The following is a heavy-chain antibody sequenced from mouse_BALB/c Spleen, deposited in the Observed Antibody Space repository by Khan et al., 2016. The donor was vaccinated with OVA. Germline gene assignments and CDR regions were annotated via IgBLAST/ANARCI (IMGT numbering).Heavy chain of an antibody. V-gene: IGHV1S135*01. CDR3: ARTDYYGSSYYFDY. CDR1: GYSFTDYN. D-gene: IGHD1-1*01. CDR2: IDPYNGGT. J-gene: IGHJ2*01. Sequence: VQLQQSGPELVKPGASVKVSCKASGYSFTDYNMFWVKQSHGKGLEWIGYIDPYNGGTSYNQKFRGKATLTVDKSSSTAFMHLRSLTSEDSAVFYGARTDYYGSSYYFDYWSQGTTLTVAS.